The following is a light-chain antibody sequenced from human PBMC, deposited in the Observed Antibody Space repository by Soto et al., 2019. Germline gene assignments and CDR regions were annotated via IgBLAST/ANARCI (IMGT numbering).Light chain of an antibody. CDR3: QQSYNTLLT. CDR2: AAS. CDR1: QSISRY. J-gene: IGKJ4*01. V-gene: IGKV1-39*01. Sequence: DIQMTQSPSSLSTSVGDRVTITCRASQSISRYLNGYQQKPGKAPKLLIYAASILQSGVPSRFSGSGSGTDFTLTISSLQPEDFAPYYCQQSYNTLLTFGGGTKVEIK.